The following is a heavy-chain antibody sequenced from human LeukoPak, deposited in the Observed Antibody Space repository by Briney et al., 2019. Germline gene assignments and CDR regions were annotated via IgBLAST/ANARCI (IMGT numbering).Heavy chain of an antibody. J-gene: IGHJ4*02. CDR3: GGSGWYAAFDY. CDR2: ISYDGSNK. CDR1: GFTFSSYA. Sequence: PGGSLRLSCAASGFTFSSYAMHWVRQAPGKGLEWVAVISYDGSNKYYADSVKGRFTISRDNSKNTLYLQMNSLRAEDTAVYYWGGSGWYAAFDYGGKEPLAPVSS. D-gene: IGHD6-19*01. V-gene: IGHV3-30*04.